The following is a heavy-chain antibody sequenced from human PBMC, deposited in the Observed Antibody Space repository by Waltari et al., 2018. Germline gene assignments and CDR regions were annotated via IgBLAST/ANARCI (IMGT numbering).Heavy chain of an antibody. D-gene: IGHD2-21*01. J-gene: IGHJ4*02. Sequence: YYMHWVQQAPGKGLEWMGLVDPEDGETIYAEKFQGRVTITADTSTDTAYMELSSLRSEDTAVYYCATVTCGGDCYYFDYWGQGTLVTVSS. CDR1: YY. V-gene: IGHV1-69-2*01. CDR2: VDPEDGET. CDR3: ATVTCGGDCYYFDY.